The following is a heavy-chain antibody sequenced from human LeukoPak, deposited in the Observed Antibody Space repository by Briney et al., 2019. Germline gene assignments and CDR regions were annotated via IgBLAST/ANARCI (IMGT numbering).Heavy chain of an antibody. J-gene: IGHJ3*02. D-gene: IGHD3-22*01. CDR1: GGSISNYY. CDR3: ARVAYYYDRSGPDAFDI. CDR2: IYYSGST. Sequence: SETLSLTCTVSGGSISNYYWSWIRQPPGKGLEWIGSIYYSGSTNDNPSFKSRLTISIDTSKNQYSLKLSSVTAADTAVYYCARVAYYYDRSGPDAFDIWGQGTMVTVSS. V-gene: IGHV4-59*01.